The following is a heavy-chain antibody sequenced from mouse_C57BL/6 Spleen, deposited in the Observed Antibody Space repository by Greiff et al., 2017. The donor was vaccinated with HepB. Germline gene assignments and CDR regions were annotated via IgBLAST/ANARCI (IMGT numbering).Heavy chain of an antibody. Sequence: QVHVKQPGAELVMPGASVKLSCKASGYTFTSYWMHWVKQRPGQGLEWIGEIDPSDSYTNYNQKFKGKSTLTVDKSSSTAYMQLSSLTSEDSAVYYCARRIYYGNYHAMDYWGQGTSVTVSS. J-gene: IGHJ4*01. CDR3: ARRIYYGNYHAMDY. D-gene: IGHD2-1*01. CDR2: IDPSDSYT. CDR1: GYTFTSYW. V-gene: IGHV1-69*01.